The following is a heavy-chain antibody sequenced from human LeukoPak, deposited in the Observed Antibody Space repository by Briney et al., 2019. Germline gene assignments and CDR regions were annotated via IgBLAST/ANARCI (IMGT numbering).Heavy chain of an antibody. CDR3: ARGLSPYCSGGSCYSFGWFDP. CDR1: GGSFSGYY. V-gene: IGHV4-34*01. J-gene: IGHJ5*02. CDR2: INHSGST. D-gene: IGHD2-15*01. Sequence: SSETLSLTCAVYGGSFSGYYWSWIRQPPGKGLEWIGEINHSGSTNYNPSLKSRVTISVDTSKNQFSLKLSSVTAADTAVYYCARGLSPYCSGGSCYSFGWFDPWGQGTLVTVSS.